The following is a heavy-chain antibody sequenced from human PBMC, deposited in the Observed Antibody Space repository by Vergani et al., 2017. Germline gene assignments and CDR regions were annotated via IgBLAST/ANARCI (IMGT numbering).Heavy chain of an antibody. D-gene: IGHD5-24*01. V-gene: IGHV3-23*04. J-gene: IGHJ3*02. CDR1: GFTFSTHA. Sequence: EVQVVETGGGLVQPGGSLKLSCVASGFTFSTHAMSWVRQTPGKGLEWVSTIKNDGGKSHYADFVKGRFAISRDNAKSSLFLQMDSLRAEDTAVYYCARDHRDYNNYPGTFDIWGQGSMVTVSS. CDR3: ARDHRDYNNYPGTFDI. CDR2: IKNDGGKS.